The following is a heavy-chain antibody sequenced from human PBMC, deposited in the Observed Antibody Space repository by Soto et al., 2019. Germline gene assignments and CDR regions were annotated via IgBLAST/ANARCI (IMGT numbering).Heavy chain of an antibody. CDR2: IYYSGST. Sequence: SETLSLTCTVSGGSISSSSYYWGWIRQPPGKGLEWIGSIYYSGSTYYNPSLKSRVTISVDTSKNQFSLKLSSVTAADTAVYYCARHDNGYKYDYWGQGTLVTVSS. J-gene: IGHJ4*02. CDR3: ARHDNGYKYDY. CDR1: GGSISSSSYY. V-gene: IGHV4-39*01. D-gene: IGHD5-12*01.